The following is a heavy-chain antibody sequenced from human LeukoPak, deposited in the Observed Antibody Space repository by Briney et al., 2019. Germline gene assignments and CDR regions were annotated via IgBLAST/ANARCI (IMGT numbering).Heavy chain of an antibody. Sequence: PSETLSLTCAVYGGSFSGYYWSWIRQPPGKGLEWIGEINHSGSTNYNPSLKSRVTISVDTSKNQFSLKLSSVTAADTAVYYCARLRHRSGLSFDYWGQGTLVTVSS. V-gene: IGHV4-34*01. CDR1: GGSFSGYY. CDR3: ARLRHRSGLSFDY. CDR2: INHSGST. D-gene: IGHD6-19*01. J-gene: IGHJ4*02.